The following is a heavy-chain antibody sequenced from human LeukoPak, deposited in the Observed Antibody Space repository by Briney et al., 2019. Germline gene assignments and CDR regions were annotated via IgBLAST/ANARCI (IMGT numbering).Heavy chain of an antibody. J-gene: IGHJ4*02. CDR1: GGSISSGGYY. CDR2: ISYSGDT. V-gene: IGHV4-31*03. D-gene: IGHD5-18*01. Sequence: SQTLSLTCTVSGGSISSGGYYWSWIRQHPGKGLEWIGHISYSGDTYYNPSLSSRVTISVGTSKRQFSLKLSSVTAADTAVYYCARVRGYSYGECDYWGQGTLVTVSS. CDR3: ARVRGYSYGECDY.